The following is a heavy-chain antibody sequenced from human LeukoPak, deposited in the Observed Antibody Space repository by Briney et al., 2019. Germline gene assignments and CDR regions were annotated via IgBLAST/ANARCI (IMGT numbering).Heavy chain of an antibody. D-gene: IGHD6-13*01. CDR2: MNPNSGNT. V-gene: IGHV1-8*01. CDR3: AREHSSSWDQFDY. Sequence: ASVKVSCKASGYTFTGYDINWVRQATGQGLEWMGWMNPNSGNTGYAQKIQGRVTMTRNTSISTAYMELSSLRSEDTAVYYCAREHSSSWDQFDYWGQGTLVTVSS. J-gene: IGHJ4*02. CDR1: GYTFTGYD.